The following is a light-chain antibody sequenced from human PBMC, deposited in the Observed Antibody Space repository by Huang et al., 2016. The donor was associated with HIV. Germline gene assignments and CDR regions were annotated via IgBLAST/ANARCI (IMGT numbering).Light chain of an antibody. J-gene: IGKJ5*01. V-gene: IGKV1-9*01. CDR1: QGISSY. CDR2: AAS. Sequence: IQLTQSPSSLSASVGDRVTITCRASQGISSYLAWYQQEPGKAPKLLSYAASSLQSGVPSRFSGSGAGTDFTLTISSLQPEDFATYYCQQLNSYPITFGQETRLEIK. CDR3: QQLNSYPIT.